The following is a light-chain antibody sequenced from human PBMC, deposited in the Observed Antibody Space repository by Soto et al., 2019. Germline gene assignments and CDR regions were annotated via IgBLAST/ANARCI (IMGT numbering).Light chain of an antibody. J-gene: IGKJ1*01. CDR3: QQSYRSPRT. V-gene: IGKV1-39*01. CDR1: QSISNF. CDR2: DAS. Sequence: DIQMTQSPSSLSATVGDRVTITCRASQSISNFLNWYQQKQGKAPKLLIYDASSLQSGVPSRFSGSGSGTDFTLTISSLQPEDFATYFCQQSYRSPRTFGQGTKGDIK.